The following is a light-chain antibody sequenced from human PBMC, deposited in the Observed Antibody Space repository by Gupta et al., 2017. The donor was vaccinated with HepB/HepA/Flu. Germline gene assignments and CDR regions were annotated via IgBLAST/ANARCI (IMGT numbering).Light chain of an antibody. CDR2: TAS. Sequence: DIQMTQSPSSLSASIGDRVTITCRASQSINNYLNWYQQKPGKAPKLLIYTASNLQSGVPSRFSGSGSGTDFTLTISRLQPEDFAIYYCQQTDSIPYTFGLGPKLEIK. CDR3: QQTDSIPYT. CDR1: QSINNY. V-gene: IGKV1-39*01. J-gene: IGKJ2*01.